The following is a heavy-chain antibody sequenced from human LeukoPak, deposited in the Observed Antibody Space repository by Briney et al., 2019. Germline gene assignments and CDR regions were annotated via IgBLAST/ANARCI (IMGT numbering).Heavy chain of an antibody. J-gene: IGHJ3*02. D-gene: IGHD3-16*01. CDR1: GYTFTSYY. CDR3: ARGGVMIFDAFDI. Sequence: GSVKVSCKASGYTFTSYYMHWVRQAPGQGLEWMGIINHSGGSTSYAQKFQGRVTMTRDTSTSTVYMELSSLRSEDTAVYYCARGGVMIFDAFDIWGQGTMVTVSS. CDR2: INHSGGST. V-gene: IGHV1-46*01.